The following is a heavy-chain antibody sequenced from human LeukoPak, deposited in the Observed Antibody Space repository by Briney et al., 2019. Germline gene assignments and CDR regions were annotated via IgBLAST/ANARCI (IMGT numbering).Heavy chain of an antibody. CDR3: ARLPLYGDYAPGQDYYYGMDV. J-gene: IGHJ6*02. V-gene: IGHV4-61*05. CDR1: GGSISSTSYY. Sequence: PSETLPLTCTVSGGSISSTSYYWSWIRQPPGKGLEWIGYIYYSGSTNYNPSLKSRVTISVDTSKNQFSLKLSSVTAADTAVYYCARLPLYGDYAPGQDYYYGMDVWGQGTTVTVSS. CDR2: IYYSGST. D-gene: IGHD4-17*01.